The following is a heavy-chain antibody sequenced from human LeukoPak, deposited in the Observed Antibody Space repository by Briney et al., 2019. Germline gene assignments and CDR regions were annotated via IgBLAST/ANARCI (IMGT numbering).Heavy chain of an antibody. V-gene: IGHV4-4*02. CDR2: IYQTESP. CDR3: ARDPHCSSSRCPFDY. D-gene: IGHD2-2*01. CDR1: GGSISSSDW. Sequence: SETLSLTCAVSGGSISSSDWWSWVRQPPGKGLEWIGYIYQTESPKYNASLQSRVTLSLDRSKNQFSLKLTSVTAADTAVYYCARDPHCSSSRCPFDYWGQGALVTVSS. J-gene: IGHJ4*02.